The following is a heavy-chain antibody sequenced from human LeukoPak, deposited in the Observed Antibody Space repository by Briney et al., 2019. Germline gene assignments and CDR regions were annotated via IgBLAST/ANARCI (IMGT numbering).Heavy chain of an antibody. CDR2: ISTSSSYI. D-gene: IGHD3-16*02. CDR3: ARDALEYDYIWGTYQGDWFDP. V-gene: IGHV3-21*01. CDR1: GFTFSSYN. J-gene: IGHJ5*02. Sequence: GGPLRLSCAASGFTFSSYNMNWVRQAPGKGLQWVSSISTSSSYIYYADSVKGRFTISRDNAKNSLYLQMNSLSAEDTAVYYCARDALEYDYIWGTYQGDWFDPWGQGTLVTVSS.